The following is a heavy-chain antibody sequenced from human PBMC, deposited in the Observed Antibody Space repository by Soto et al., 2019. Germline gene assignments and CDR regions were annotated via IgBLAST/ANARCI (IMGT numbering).Heavy chain of an antibody. Sequence: WASVKVSCKTSGFTFSTYDISWVRQASGQGLEWMGWMNPNTGNTGYAQNFQGRVTMTRNTSISTAYMELSSLRSEDTAVYFCARRKERSGPHYFDYWGQGTLVTVSS. J-gene: IGHJ4*02. V-gene: IGHV1-8*01. CDR2: MNPNTGNT. CDR1: GFTFSTYD. D-gene: IGHD6-25*01. CDR3: ARRKERSGPHYFDY.